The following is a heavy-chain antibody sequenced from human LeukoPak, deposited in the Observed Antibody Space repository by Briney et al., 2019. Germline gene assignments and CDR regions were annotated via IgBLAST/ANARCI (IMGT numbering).Heavy chain of an antibody. CDR2: INPSSGGT. CDR1: GYTFTGYY. Sequence: ASVKVSCKASGYTFTGYYMHWVRQAPGQGLEWMGWINPSSGGTNYAQKFQDRVTMTRDTSISTFYMELSRLRSDDTAVYYCGRDYYDSSGDDAFDFWGQGTMVSVSS. J-gene: IGHJ3*01. CDR3: GRDYYDSSGDDAFDF. D-gene: IGHD3-22*01. V-gene: IGHV1-2*02.